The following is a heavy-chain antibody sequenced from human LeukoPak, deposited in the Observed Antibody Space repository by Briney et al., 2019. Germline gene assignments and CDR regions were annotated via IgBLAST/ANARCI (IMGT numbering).Heavy chain of an antibody. J-gene: IGHJ4*02. Sequence: GGSLRLSCAASGFTFSSYSMNWVRQAPGKGLEWVSAISGSGGSTYYADSVKGRFTISRDNSKNTLYLQMNSLRAEDTAVYYCAKEVVFGDYGGGFDYWGQGTLVTVSS. CDR2: ISGSGGST. CDR1: GFTFSSYS. D-gene: IGHD4-17*01. CDR3: AKEVVFGDYGGGFDY. V-gene: IGHV3-23*01.